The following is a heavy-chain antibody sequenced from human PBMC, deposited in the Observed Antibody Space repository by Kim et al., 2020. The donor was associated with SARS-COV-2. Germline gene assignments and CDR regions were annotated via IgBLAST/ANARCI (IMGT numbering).Heavy chain of an antibody. CDR2: ISYDGSNK. V-gene: IGHV3-30*04. D-gene: IGHD3-10*01. J-gene: IGHJ4*02. CDR1: GFTFSSYA. CDR3: ASYEGLEVRGVIIGVY. Sequence: GGSLRLSCAASGFTFSSYAMHWVRQAPGKGLEWVAVISYDGSNKYYADSVKGRFTISRDNSKNTLYLQMNSLRAEDTAVYYCASYEGLEVRGVIIGVYWGQGTLVTVSS.